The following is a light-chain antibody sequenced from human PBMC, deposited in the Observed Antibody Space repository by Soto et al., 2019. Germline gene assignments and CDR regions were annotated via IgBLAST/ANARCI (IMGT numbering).Light chain of an antibody. J-gene: IGKJ2*01. Sequence: ESVLTQSPGTLALSPGXRATLSCRASQTVIKNYLAWYQRKPGQTPRLLVYGASNRATGIPDRFSGGGSGTDFTLTISRLEPEDSALYYCQKYETAPYTFGQGTRLE. CDR1: QTVIKNY. CDR2: GAS. CDR3: QKYETAPYT. V-gene: IGKV3-20*01.